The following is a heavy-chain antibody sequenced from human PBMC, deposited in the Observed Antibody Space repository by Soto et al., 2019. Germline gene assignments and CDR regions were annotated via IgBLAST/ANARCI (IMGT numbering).Heavy chain of an antibody. CDR3: ARGLMSSSGNYYYMDV. CDR1: GFTVSSNY. J-gene: IGHJ6*03. Sequence: GGSLRLSCAASGFTVSSNYMSWVRQAPGKGLEWVSVIYSGGSTYYADSVKGRFTISRHNSKNTLYLQMNSLRAEDTAVYYCARGLMSSSGNYYYMDVWGKGTTVTVSS. V-gene: IGHV3-53*04. CDR2: IYSGGST. D-gene: IGHD6-6*01.